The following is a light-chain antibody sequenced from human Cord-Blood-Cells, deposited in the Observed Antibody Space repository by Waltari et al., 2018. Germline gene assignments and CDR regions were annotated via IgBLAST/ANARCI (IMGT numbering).Light chain of an antibody. CDR2: KAS. CDR1: QSISSW. CDR3: QQYNSYWT. Sequence: DIQMTQSPSTLSASVGDRVTITCRANQSISSWLAWYQQKPGKAPKLLIYKASSLESGVPSRFSGSGSGTEFTLTISSLQPDDFATYYCQQYNSYWTCGQGTKVEIK. J-gene: IGKJ1*01. V-gene: IGKV1-5*03.